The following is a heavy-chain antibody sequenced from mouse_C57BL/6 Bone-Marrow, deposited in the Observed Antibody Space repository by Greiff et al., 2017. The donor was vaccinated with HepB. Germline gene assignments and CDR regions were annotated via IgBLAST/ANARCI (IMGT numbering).Heavy chain of an antibody. CDR1: GYTFTSYW. CDR2: IHPNSGST. D-gene: IGHD1-1*01. J-gene: IGHJ3*01. Sequence: QVQLQQPGAELVKPGASVKLSCKASGYTFTSYWMHWVKQRPGQGLEWIGMIHPNSGSTNYNEKFKSKATLTVDKSSSTAYMQLSSLTSEDSAVYYCARSLFITAVVATRAWFAYWGQGTLVTVSA. CDR3: ARSLFITAVVATRAWFAY. V-gene: IGHV1-64*01.